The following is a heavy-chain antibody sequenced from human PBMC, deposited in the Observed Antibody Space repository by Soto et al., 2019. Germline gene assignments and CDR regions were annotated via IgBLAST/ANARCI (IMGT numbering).Heavy chain of an antibody. J-gene: IGHJ6*02. V-gene: IGHV3-66*01. Sequence: GGSLRLSCAASGFTVSSNYMSWVRQAPGKGLEWVSVIYSGGSTYYADSVKGRFTISRDNSKNTLYLQMNSLRAEDTAVYYCARAGGYSSSSSYYYGMDVWGQGTTVTVSS. CDR2: IYSGGST. D-gene: IGHD6-6*01. CDR1: GFTVSSNY. CDR3: ARAGGYSSSSSYYYGMDV.